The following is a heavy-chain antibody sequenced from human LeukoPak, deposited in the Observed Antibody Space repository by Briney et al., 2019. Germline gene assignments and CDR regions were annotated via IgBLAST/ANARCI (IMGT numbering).Heavy chain of an antibody. V-gene: IGHV3-49*03. D-gene: IGHD2-8*01. CDR3: TRVKYSGVGGRFDAFDI. CDR1: GFIFGEYA. Sequence: GGSLRLSCTASGFIFGEYAVSWFRQAPGKGLEWVGSIRSKPYGGTTESAASVKGRFSISRDDSNSIAYLQMNSLRTEDTAVYYCTRVKYSGVGGRFDAFDIWGQGTMVTVSS. CDR2: IRSKPYGGTT. J-gene: IGHJ3*02.